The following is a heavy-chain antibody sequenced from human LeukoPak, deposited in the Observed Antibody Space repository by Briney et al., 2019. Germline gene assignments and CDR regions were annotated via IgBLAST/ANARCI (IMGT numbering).Heavy chain of an antibody. CDR2: INHSGST. Sequence: PSETLSLTCAVYGGSFSGYYWSWIRQPPGKGLEWIGEINHSGSTNYNPSLKSRVTISVDTSKNQFSLKLSPVTAADTAVYYCARGADVIVVARAEYFQHWGQGTLVTVSS. J-gene: IGHJ1*01. CDR1: GGSFSGYY. D-gene: IGHD3-22*01. V-gene: IGHV4-34*01. CDR3: ARGADVIVVARAEYFQH.